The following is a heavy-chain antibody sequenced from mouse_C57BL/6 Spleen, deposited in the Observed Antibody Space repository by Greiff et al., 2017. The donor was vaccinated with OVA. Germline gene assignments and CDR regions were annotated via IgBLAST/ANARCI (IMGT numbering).Heavy chain of an antibody. CDR1: GYSITSGYD. CDR2: ISYSGST. D-gene: IGHD6-5*01. V-gene: IGHV3-1*01. Sequence: EVHLVESGPGMVKPSQSLSLTCTVTGYSITSGYDWHWIRHFPGNKLEWMGYISYSGSTNYNPSLKSRISITHDTSKNHFFLTLNSVTTEDTATYDCARGSNYARYAMDYWGQGTSVTVSS. J-gene: IGHJ4*01. CDR3: ARGSNYARYAMDY.